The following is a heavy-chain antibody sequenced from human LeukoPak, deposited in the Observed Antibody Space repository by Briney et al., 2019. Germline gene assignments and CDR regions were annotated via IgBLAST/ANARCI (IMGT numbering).Heavy chain of an antibody. CDR3: ARTPALGFLGPLKLEFDY. D-gene: IGHD2-15*01. V-gene: IGHV3-21*01. CDR1: GFTFSSYS. J-gene: IGHJ4*02. Sequence: GGSLRLSCAASGFTFSSYSMNWVRQAPGKGLEWVSSISSSSYIYYADSVKGRFTISRDNAKNSLYLQMNSLRAEDTAVYYCARTPALGFLGPLKLEFDYWGQGTLVTVSS. CDR2: ISSSSYI.